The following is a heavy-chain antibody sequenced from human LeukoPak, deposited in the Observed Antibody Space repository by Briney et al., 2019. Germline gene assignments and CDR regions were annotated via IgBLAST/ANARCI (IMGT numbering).Heavy chain of an antibody. CDR1: GFTFDDYG. CDR2: INWNGGST. V-gene: IGHV3-20*01. CDR3: ARGRELLLFDY. Sequence: PGGSLGLSCAASGFTFDDYGMSWVRQAPGKGLEWVSGINWNGGSTGYADSVKGRFTISRDNAKNSLYLQMNSLRAEDTALYHCARGRELLLFDYWGQGTLVTVSS. D-gene: IGHD1-26*01. J-gene: IGHJ4*02.